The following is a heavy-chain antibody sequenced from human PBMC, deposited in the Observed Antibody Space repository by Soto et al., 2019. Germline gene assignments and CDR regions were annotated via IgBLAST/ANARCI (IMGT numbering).Heavy chain of an antibody. D-gene: IGHD4-17*01. Sequence: PWGSLRLACAASGFTFSIYAMTWVRQAPGKGLEWVSTISGTGTTTYYADSVKGRFTISRDNYKNTLYLQMNSLRNEDTAVYYFVKAVHLPDFDYWGKESLFAVSS. CDR2: ISGTGTTT. CDR3: VKAVHLPDFDY. J-gene: IGHJ4*02. V-gene: IGHV3-23*01. CDR1: GFTFSIYA.